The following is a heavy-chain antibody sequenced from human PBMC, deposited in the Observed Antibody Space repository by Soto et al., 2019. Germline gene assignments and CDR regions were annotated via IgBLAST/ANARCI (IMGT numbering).Heavy chain of an antibody. CDR3: ASTYSTSWYWFDP. Sequence: QVTVKESGPVLVKPTETLTLTCTVSGFSLSNAGLGVSWIRQPPGKALEGLAHIFSNDEKSYSTSLKSRLTISKDTSKSQVVLTMTNMHPVDTATYYCASTYSTSWYWFDPWGQGTLVTVSS. V-gene: IGHV2-26*04. CDR2: IFSNDEK. CDR1: GFSLSNAGLG. D-gene: IGHD6-13*01. J-gene: IGHJ5*02.